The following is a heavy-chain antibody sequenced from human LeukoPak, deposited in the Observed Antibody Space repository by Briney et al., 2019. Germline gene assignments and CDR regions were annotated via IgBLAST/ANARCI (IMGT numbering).Heavy chain of an antibody. D-gene: IGHD1-7*01. V-gene: IGHV3-21*01. CDR3: ARDQGGTIGLYHYYYTDV. CDR1: GFTFSSYS. Sequence: GGSLRLSCAASGFTFSSYSMSWVRQAPGKGLEWVSSISSSSNYIYYADSLKGRFTISRDNAKNSLYLQMNSLRAEDTAVYYCARDQGGTIGLYHYYYTDVWGKGTTVTVSS. CDR2: ISSSSNYI. J-gene: IGHJ6*03.